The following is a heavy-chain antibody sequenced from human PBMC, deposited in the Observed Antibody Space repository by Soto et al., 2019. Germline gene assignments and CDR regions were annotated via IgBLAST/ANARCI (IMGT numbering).Heavy chain of an antibody. Sequence: GASVKVSCKASGYTFTGYYMHWVRPAPGQGLEWMGWINPNSGGTNYAQKFQGWVTMTRDTSISTAYMELSRLRSDDTAVYYCARGPRYSGYEFDYWGQGTLVTVSS. V-gene: IGHV1-2*04. D-gene: IGHD5-12*01. CDR3: ARGPRYSGYEFDY. CDR1: GYTFTGYY. J-gene: IGHJ4*02. CDR2: INPNSGGT.